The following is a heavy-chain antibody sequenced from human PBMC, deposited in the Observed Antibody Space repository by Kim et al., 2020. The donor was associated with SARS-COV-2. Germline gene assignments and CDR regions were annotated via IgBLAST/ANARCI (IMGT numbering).Heavy chain of an antibody. CDR3: ARGGGDYNWFDP. CDR2: IYYSGST. J-gene: IGHJ5*02. V-gene: IGHV4-59*01. Sequence: SETLSLTCTVSGGSISSYYWSWIRQPPGKGLEWIGYIYYSGSTNYNPSLKSRVTISVDTSKNQFSLKLSSVTAADTAVYYCARGGGDYNWFDPWGQGTLVTVSS. CDR1: GGSISSYY. D-gene: IGHD4-17*01.